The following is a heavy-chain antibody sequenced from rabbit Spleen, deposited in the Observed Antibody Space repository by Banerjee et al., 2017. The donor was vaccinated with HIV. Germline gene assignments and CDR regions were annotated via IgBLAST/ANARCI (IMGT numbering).Heavy chain of an antibody. J-gene: IGHJ4*01. V-gene: IGHV1S40*01. D-gene: IGHD8-1*01. Sequence: QSLEESGGDLVKPGASLTLTCTASGFSFSGSVYMCWVRQAPGKGLEWIACIYTGNYKTYYASWAKGRFTISKTSSTTVTLQMTSLTVADTATYFCARDAGSGPYIDGYFSLWAQAPWSPS. CDR1: GFSFSGSVY. CDR3: ARDAGSGPYIDGYFSL. CDR2: IYTGNYKT.